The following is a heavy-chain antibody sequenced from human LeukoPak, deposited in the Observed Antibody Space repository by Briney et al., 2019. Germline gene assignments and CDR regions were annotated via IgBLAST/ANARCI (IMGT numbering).Heavy chain of an antibody. CDR1: GGFFSGYY. V-gene: IGHV4-34*01. Sequence: KTPETLSPTCAVYGGFFSGYYWSWIRQPPGKGLEWIGETNHSGSTNYNPSLKSRVTISVDTSKNQFSLKLSSVTAADTAVYYCARGRLPYGGKKAFDIWGQGTMVTVYS. CDR2: TNHSGST. J-gene: IGHJ3*02. D-gene: IGHD4-23*01. CDR3: ARGRLPYGGKKAFDI.